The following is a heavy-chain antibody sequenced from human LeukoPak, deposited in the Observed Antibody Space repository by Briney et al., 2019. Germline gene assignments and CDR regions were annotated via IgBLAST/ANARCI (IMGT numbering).Heavy chain of an antibody. J-gene: IGHJ4*02. CDR1: GYTFTGYY. D-gene: IGHD6-13*01. Sequence: ASVKVSCKASGYTFTGYYMHWVRQAPGQGLEWMGWINPNSGGTNYAQKFQGRVTMTRDTSISTAYMELSRLRSDDTAVYYCARVAPAAGTSFFDYWGQGTLVTLSS. CDR3: ARVAPAAGTSFFDY. V-gene: IGHV1-2*02. CDR2: INPNSGGT.